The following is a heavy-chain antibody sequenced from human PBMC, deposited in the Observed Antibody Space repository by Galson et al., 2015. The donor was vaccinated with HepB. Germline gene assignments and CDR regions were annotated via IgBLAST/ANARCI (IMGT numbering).Heavy chain of an antibody. CDR2: ISGSGGNT. CDR3: AKDRVECSSTNCFGFLDF. D-gene: IGHD2-2*01. V-gene: IGHV3-23*01. Sequence: SLRLSCAASGFTFTNYAMNWVRQAPGEGLEWVSAISGSGGNTYYADSVKGRFTISRDNSKNTLYLQMNSLRAEDTAVYYCAKDRVECSSTNCFGFLDFWGQGTLVTVSS. J-gene: IGHJ4*02. CDR1: GFTFTNYA.